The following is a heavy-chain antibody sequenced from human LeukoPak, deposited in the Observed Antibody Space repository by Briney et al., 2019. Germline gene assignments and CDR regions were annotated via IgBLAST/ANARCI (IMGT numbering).Heavy chain of an antibody. CDR2: IGTASDT. D-gene: IGHD1-1*01. Sequence: PGGSLRLSCAASGFTFSSFDMHWVRQPTGQGLEWVSTIGTASDTYYPGSVEGRFTLSRDNAKNSLYLQMNSLTAADTAVYYCARGPPRGKYYYMDVWGKGTTVSVSS. CDR3: ARGPPRGKYYYMDV. CDR1: GFTFSSFD. V-gene: IGHV3-13*01. J-gene: IGHJ6*03.